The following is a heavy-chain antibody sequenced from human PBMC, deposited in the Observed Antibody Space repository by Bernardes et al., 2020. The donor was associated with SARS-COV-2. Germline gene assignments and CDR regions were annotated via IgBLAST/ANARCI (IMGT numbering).Heavy chain of an antibody. CDR1: GVTVRSFW. Sequence: GGALRASCAASGVTVRSFWIHLVRQAPGKGLVWVPRNNTDGRKKNYADSGKGRFTISRDNAKNTVYLQMNSLRAEDTAVYYCARGYCSGGNCYGFWFDPWGQGTLVTVSS. V-gene: IGHV3-74*01. J-gene: IGHJ5*02. D-gene: IGHD2-15*01. CDR2: NNTDGRKK. CDR3: ARGYCSGGNCYGFWFDP.